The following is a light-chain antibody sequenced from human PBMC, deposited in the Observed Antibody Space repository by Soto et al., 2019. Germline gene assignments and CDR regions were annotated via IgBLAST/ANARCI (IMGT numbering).Light chain of an antibody. CDR3: YSYAGGPSFWV. Sequence: QSALTQPASVSESPGQSITISCTGTNNDVGNYKLVSWFQHHLGKAPKLIIYEGTKRPSGVSNRFSASQSGNTASLTISGLQAEDEADYYCYSYAGGPSFWVFGGGTKLTVL. CDR2: EGT. CDR1: NNDVGNYKL. V-gene: IGLV2-23*01. J-gene: IGLJ3*02.